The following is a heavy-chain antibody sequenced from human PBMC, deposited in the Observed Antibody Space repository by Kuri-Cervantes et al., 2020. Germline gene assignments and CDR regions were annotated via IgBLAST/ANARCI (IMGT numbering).Heavy chain of an antibody. Sequence: SETLSLTCTVSGGSISTSSYYWGWIRQPPGKGLEWIGTIYYSGSTYYNPSLKSRVIISVDTSKNQFSLKLSSVTAADTAVYYCARLWSSPPYYFDYWGQGTLVTVSS. J-gene: IGHJ4*02. CDR3: ARLWSSPPYYFDY. CDR2: IYYSGST. V-gene: IGHV4-39*07. CDR1: GGSISTSSYY. D-gene: IGHD3-3*01.